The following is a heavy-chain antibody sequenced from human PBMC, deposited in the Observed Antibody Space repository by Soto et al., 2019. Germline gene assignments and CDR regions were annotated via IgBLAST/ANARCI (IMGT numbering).Heavy chain of an antibody. D-gene: IGHD4-4*01. Sequence: LRLSCAASGFTFSSYAMSWVRQAPGKGLEWVSAISGSGGSTYYADSVKGRFTISRDNSKNTLYLQMNSLRAEDTAVYYCAKDRSKASRPFDYWGQGTLVTVSS. CDR1: GFTFSSYA. J-gene: IGHJ4*02. CDR3: AKDRSKASRPFDY. CDR2: ISGSGGST. V-gene: IGHV3-23*01.